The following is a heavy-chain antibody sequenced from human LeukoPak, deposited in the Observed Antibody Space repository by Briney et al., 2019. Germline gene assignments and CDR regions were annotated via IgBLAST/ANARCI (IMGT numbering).Heavy chain of an antibody. J-gene: IGHJ6*02. V-gene: IGHV3-43*02. CDR2: ISGDGGST. CDR3: AKDMRGWYYGSGSPSYYYGMDV. Sequence: GGALRLSCAASGFTFDDYAMHWVRQAPGKGLELLSLISGDGGSTYYADSVKGRFTISRDNSKNSLYLQMNSLRTEDTALYYCAKDMRGWYYGSGSPSYYYGMDVWGQGTTVTVSS. D-gene: IGHD3-10*01. CDR1: GFTFDDYA.